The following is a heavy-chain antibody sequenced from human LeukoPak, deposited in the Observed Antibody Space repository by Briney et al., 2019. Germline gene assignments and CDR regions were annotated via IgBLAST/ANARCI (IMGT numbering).Heavy chain of an antibody. V-gene: IGHV3-23*01. CDR3: AKQYYYDSSGYYYQTTFDY. J-gene: IGHJ4*02. D-gene: IGHD3-22*01. Sequence: GGSLRLSCAASGFTFSSYVMSWVRQAPGKGLEWVSAISGSGGSTYYADSVKGRFTISRDNSKNTLYLQMNSLRAEDTAVYYCAKQYYYDSSGYYYQTTFDYWGQGTLVTVSS. CDR2: ISGSGGST. CDR1: GFTFSSYV.